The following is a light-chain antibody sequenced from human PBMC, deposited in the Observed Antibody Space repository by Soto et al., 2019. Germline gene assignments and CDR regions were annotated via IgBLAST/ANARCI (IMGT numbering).Light chain of an antibody. CDR3: CSYAGIYVV. V-gene: IGLV2-11*01. Sequence: QSALTQPRSVSGSPGQSVSISCTATSSDVGAYNYVSWYQQHPGKAPKLMIYDVTKRPSGVPDRFSGSKSGNTASLTISGLQAEDEADYYCCSYAGIYVVFGGGTKVTVL. CDR2: DVT. CDR1: SSDVGAYNY. J-gene: IGLJ2*01.